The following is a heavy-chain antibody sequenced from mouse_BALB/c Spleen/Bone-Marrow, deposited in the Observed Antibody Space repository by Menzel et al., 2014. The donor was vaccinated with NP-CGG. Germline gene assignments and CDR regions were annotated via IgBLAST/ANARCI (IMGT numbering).Heavy chain of an antibody. CDR2: ISSGSSTI. Sequence: EVQGVESGGGLVQPGGSRKLSCAASGFTFSSFGMHWVRQALERGLEWVAYISSGSSTIFYADTVKGRFIISRDNPKNTLFLQMTSLRSEDTAMYYCARGGNWEDFDYWGQGTTLTVSS. V-gene: IGHV5-17*02. J-gene: IGHJ2*01. D-gene: IGHD4-1*01. CDR3: ARGGNWEDFDY. CDR1: GFTFSSFG.